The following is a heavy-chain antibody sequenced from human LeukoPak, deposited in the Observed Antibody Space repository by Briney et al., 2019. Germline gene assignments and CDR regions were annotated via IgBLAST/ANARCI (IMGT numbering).Heavy chain of an antibody. CDR2: INHSGST. V-gene: IGHV4-34*01. CDR1: GGSFSGYY. CDR3: ARGPLRARGYSYLY. J-gene: IGHJ4*02. Sequence: SETLSLTCAVYGGSFSGYYWSWIRQPPGKGLEWIGEINHSGSTNYNPSLKSRVTISVDTSKNQFSLKLSSVTAADTAVYYCARGPLRARGYSYLYWGQGTLVTVSS. D-gene: IGHD5-18*01.